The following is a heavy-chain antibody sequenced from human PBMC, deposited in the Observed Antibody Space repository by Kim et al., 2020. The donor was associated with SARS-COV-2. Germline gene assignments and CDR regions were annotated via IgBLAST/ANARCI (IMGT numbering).Heavy chain of an antibody. J-gene: IGHJ4*02. D-gene: IGHD2-2*02. Sequence: SETLSLTCTVSGGSFSSSSYYWGWIRQPPGQGLEWVGSIYYSGSTYYTPSLQSPVTISVDTSKNQFSLKLSTVTAADTAVYYCARELRYCSRTSCYTAPTFDYWGQGTLGTVSS. CDR3: ARELRYCSRTSCYTAPTFDY. CDR1: GGSFSSSSYY. CDR2: IYYSGST. V-gene: IGHV4-39*02.